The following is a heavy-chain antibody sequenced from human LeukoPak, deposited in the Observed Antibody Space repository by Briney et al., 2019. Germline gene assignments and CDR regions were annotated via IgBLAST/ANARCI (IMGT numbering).Heavy chain of an antibody. CDR2: ISGSGGGT. J-gene: IGHJ4*02. CDR1: GFTFSSYA. D-gene: IGHD3-22*01. V-gene: IGHV3-23*01. Sequence: GGSLRLSCEASGFTFSSYAMNWVRQAPGKGLEWVSPISGSGGGTYYADSVKGRFTISRDNSKNTLSLQMNSLRAEDTAVYYCARWDSSGYASDYWGQGTLVTVSS. CDR3: ARWDSSGYASDY.